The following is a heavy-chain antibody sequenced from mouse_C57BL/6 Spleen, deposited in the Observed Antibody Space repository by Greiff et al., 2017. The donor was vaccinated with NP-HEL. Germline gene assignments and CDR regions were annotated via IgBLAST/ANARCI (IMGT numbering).Heavy chain of an antibody. CDR3: AKGTGTGFAY. D-gene: IGHD4-1*01. CDR1: GFSLTSYG. V-gene: IGHV2-4*01. Sequence: QVQLKQSGPGLVQPSQCLSITCTVSGFSLTSYGVHWVRQPPGKGLEWLGVIWSGGSTDYNAAFISRLSISKDNSKSQVFFKMNSLQADDTAIYYCAKGTGTGFAYWGQGTLVTVSA. CDR2: IWSGGST. J-gene: IGHJ3*01.